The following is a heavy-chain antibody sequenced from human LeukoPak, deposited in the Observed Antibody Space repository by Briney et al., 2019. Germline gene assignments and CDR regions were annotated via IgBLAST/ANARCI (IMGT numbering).Heavy chain of an antibody. CDR2: IYYSGST. CDR3: ARAYESSGHRALGYFVY. V-gene: IGHV4-39*01. CDR1: GGSISSRSYY. Sequence: MSSGTLSLTCTVSGGSISSRSYYWGWIRQPPGKGLEWIGSIYYSGSTYYNPSLKSRVAISVDTSKTQFSLKLSSVTAADTAVFSCARAYESSGHRALGYFVYWGQGTLVTVSS. D-gene: IGHD3-22*01. J-gene: IGHJ4*02.